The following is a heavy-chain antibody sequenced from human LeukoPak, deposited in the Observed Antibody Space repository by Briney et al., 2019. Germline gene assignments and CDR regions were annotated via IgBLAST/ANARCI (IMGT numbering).Heavy chain of an antibody. D-gene: IGHD3-16*01. CDR1: GFTFSSYS. J-gene: IGHJ4*02. V-gene: IGHV3-21*01. CDR3: ARDPSLSDY. CDR2: ISSSSSYI. Sequence: GGSLRLSCAASGFTFSSYSMNWVRQAPGRGLEGVSSISSSSSYIYYAGSVKGRFTISRDNAKNSLYLQMNSLRAEDTAVYYCARDPSLSDYWGQGTLVTVSS.